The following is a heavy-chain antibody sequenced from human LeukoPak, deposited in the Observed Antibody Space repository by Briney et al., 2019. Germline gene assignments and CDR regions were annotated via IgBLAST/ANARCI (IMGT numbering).Heavy chain of an antibody. CDR3: ARGRIVVVPAAGGNNDY. CDR2: INPNSGGT. D-gene: IGHD2-2*01. Sequence: ASVTVSCKASGYTFTGYYMHWVRQAPGQGLEWMGWINPNSGGTNYAQKFQGRVTMTRDTSISTAYMELSRLRSDDTAVYYCARGRIVVVPAAGGNNDYWGQGTLVTVSS. J-gene: IGHJ4*02. V-gene: IGHV1-2*02. CDR1: GYTFTGYY.